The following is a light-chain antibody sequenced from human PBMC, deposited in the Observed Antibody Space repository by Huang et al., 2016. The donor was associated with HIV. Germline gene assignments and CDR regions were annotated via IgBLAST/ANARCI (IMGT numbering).Light chain of an antibody. J-gene: IGKJ1*01. CDR1: QSVSSY. CDR2: DAS. V-gene: IGKV3-11*01. Sequence: EIVLTQSPATLSLSPGERATLSCRASQSVSSYLAWYQQKPGQAPRRLIYDASSMAAGIPARCRGSGSGTDFTLTISSLEPEDFAVYYCQQRSNWPRTFGQGTKVEIK. CDR3: QQRSNWPRT.